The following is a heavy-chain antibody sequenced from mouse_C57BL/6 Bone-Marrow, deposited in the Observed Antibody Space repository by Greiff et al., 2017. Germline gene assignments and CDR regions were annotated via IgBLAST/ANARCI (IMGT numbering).Heavy chain of an antibody. D-gene: IGHD2-3*01. CDR2: ISSGSSTI. Sequence: EVKLLESGGGLVKPGGSLKLSCAASGFTFSDYGMHWVRQAPEKGLEWVAYISSGSSTIYYADTVKGRFTISRDNAKNTLFLQMTSLRSEDTAMYYCARKIYGYYGGFAYWGQGTLVTVSA. V-gene: IGHV5-17*01. CDR3: ARKIYGYYGGFAY. CDR1: GFTFSDYG. J-gene: IGHJ3*01.